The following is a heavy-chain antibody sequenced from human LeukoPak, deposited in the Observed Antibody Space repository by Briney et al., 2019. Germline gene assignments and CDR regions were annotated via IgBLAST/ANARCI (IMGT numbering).Heavy chain of an antibody. CDR1: GFTFSSYA. D-gene: IGHD4-17*01. V-gene: IGHV3-23*01. Sequence: GGSLRLSCAPSGFTFSSYAMSWVRQAPGKGLEWVSAISGSGGSTYYADSVKGRFTISRDNSKNTLYLQMNSPRAEDTAVYYCAKSTVTSYYMDVWGKGTTVTVSS. CDR2: ISGSGGST. J-gene: IGHJ6*03. CDR3: AKSTVTSYYMDV.